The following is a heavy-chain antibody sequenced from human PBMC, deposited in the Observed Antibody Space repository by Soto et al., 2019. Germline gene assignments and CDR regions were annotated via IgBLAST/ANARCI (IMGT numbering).Heavy chain of an antibody. Sequence: GESLKISCKGSGYSFTSYWIGWVRQMPGKGLEWTGIIYPGDSDTRYSPSFQGQVTISADKSISTAYLQWSSLKASDTAMYYCARRLTNGYYLCWIDPWGQGTLVTVSS. CDR1: GYSFTSYW. CDR3: ARRLTNGYYLCWIDP. CDR2: IYPGDSDT. D-gene: IGHD3-22*01. J-gene: IGHJ5*02. V-gene: IGHV5-51*01.